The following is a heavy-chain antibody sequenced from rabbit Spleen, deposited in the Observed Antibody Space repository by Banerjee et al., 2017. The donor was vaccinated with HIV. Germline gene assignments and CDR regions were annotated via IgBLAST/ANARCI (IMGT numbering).Heavy chain of an antibody. V-gene: IGHV1S40*01. D-gene: IGHD5-1*01. J-gene: IGHJ3*01. CDR2: IKSSGST. CDR3: ARAPSEGVWGLTRLAL. CDR1: GFSLSRHAI. Sequence: QSLEESGGDLVKPGASLTLTCTASGFSLSRHAILWVRQAPGGGLEYIGLIKSSGSTYFANWAKGRFTCSKTSSTTLTLQQNSLSAPDTATYFCARAPSEGVWGLTRLALWGQGTLVTVS.